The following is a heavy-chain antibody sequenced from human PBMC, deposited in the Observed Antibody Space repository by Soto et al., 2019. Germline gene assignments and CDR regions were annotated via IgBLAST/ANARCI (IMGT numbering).Heavy chain of an antibody. CDR3: ARGRIAVAGHNDY. CDR1: GYNFPRNY. Sequence: ASVKVSCKASGYNFPRNYIHWVRQAPGQGLEWMGVINPSGDSTSYARNFQGRVTMTTDTSTSTVYMDLSSLRSEDTAVYYCARGRIAVAGHNDYWGQGTLVTVSS. J-gene: IGHJ4*02. V-gene: IGHV1-46*01. D-gene: IGHD6-19*01. CDR2: INPSGDST.